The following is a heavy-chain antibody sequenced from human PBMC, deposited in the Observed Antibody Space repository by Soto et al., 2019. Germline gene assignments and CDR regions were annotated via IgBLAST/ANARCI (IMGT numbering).Heavy chain of an antibody. V-gene: IGHV4-39*01. D-gene: IGHD2-15*01. Sequence: SETLSLTCTVSGGSISSSSYYWGWIRQPPGKGLEWIGSIYYSGSTYYNPSLKSRVTISVDTSKNQFSLKLSSVTAADTAVYYCARRTVVDPFDYWGQGTLVTVS. CDR2: IYYSGST. CDR1: GGSISSSSYY. CDR3: ARRTVVDPFDY. J-gene: IGHJ4*02.